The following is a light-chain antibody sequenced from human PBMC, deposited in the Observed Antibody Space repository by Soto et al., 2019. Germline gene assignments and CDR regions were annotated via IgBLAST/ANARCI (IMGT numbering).Light chain of an antibody. Sequence: DIQMTQSPSTLSAYVGDRVTITCRASQSISSWLAWYQQKPGKAPKLLISKASTLESGVPSRFSGSGSGTEFTLPISSLQPDDFATYYCQQYNSRPLTFGGGTKVEIK. J-gene: IGKJ4*01. CDR2: KAS. CDR1: QSISSW. V-gene: IGKV1-5*03. CDR3: QQYNSRPLT.